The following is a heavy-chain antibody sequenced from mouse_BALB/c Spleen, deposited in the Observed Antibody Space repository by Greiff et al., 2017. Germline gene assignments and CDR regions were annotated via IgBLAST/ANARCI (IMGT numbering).Heavy chain of an antibody. Sequence: VKLQESGPGLVAPSQSLSITCTVSGFSLTSYGVHWVRQPPGKGLEWLGVIWAGGSTNYNSALMSRLSISKDNSKSQVFLKMNSLQTDDTAMYYCARDGSSHYYAMDYWGQGTSVTVSS. J-gene: IGHJ4*01. CDR2: IWAGGST. CDR3: ARDGSSHYYAMDY. V-gene: IGHV2-9*02. CDR1: GFSLTSYG.